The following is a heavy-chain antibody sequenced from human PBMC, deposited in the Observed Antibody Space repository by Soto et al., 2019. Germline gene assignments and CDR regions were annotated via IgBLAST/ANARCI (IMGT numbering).Heavy chain of an antibody. V-gene: IGHV4-59*01. D-gene: IGHD3-10*01. CDR2: ISYSGST. Sequence: ETLSLTCSVSGASITTYYWSWIRQPPGKGLEWIGSISYSGSTKYNPSLESRVMISLDTSKNQFSLRLTSVTAADTALYYCARDWDSSGLFDPWGQGALVTVSS. CDR1: GASITTYY. CDR3: ARDWDSSGLFDP. J-gene: IGHJ5*02.